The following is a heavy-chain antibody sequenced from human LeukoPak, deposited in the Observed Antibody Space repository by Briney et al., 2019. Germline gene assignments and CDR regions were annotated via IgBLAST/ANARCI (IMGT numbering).Heavy chain of an antibody. J-gene: IGHJ5*02. CDR1: GFTFSGYW. V-gene: IGHV3-74*01. Sequence: PGGSLRLSCAASGFTFSGYWMHWVRQAPGKGLEWVSRINIDGATTNYADSVKGRFTISRDNAKNTLHLQMSSLRADDTAVYYCVRGAVGTGVWFDPWGQGTLVTVSS. D-gene: IGHD1-26*01. CDR2: INIDGATT. CDR3: VRGAVGTGVWFDP.